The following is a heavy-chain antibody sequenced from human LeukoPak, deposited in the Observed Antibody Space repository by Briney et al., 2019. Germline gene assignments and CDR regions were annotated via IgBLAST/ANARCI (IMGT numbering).Heavy chain of an antibody. J-gene: IGHJ6*03. Sequence: GGSLRLSCAASGFTFSSYGMHWVRQAPGKGLEWVAFIRYDGSNKYYADSVKGRFTISRDNSKNTLYLQMNSLRAEDTAVYYCAREAAGYYYYMDVWGKGTTVTVSS. CDR3: AREAAGYYYYMDV. V-gene: IGHV3-30*02. D-gene: IGHD2-15*01. CDR1: GFTFSSYG. CDR2: IRYDGSNK.